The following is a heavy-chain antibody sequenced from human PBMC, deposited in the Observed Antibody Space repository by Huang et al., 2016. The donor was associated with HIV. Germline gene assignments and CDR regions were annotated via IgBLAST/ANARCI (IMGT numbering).Heavy chain of an antibody. CDR2: ISYDGRNQ. J-gene: IGHJ4*02. CDR1: GFTFSGFG. CDR3: AKESRWFSSFDH. D-gene: IGHD2-15*01. V-gene: IGHV3-30*18. Sequence: QVQLVESGGGVVQPGTSLRLSCAASGFTFSGFGMHWVRQAPGKGLEWVAVISYDGRNQFYAGSVKGRFTISRDNSDNTLYLQMNSLRTDDTALYYCAKESRWFSSFDHWGQGELVSVSS.